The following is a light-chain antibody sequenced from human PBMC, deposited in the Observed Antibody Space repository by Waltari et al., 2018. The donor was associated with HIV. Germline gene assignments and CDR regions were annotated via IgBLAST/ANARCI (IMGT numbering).Light chain of an antibody. CDR2: TAS. V-gene: IGKV1-5*03. CDR3: QQYYTYPWT. J-gene: IGKJ1*01. Sequence: DIQMTQSPSTLSASVGDRVTITCRASERISSWLAWYQQKPGKAPKLLIYTASSLQSRVPSRFSGSGSGTEFTLTITGLQPDDFATYYCQQYYTYPWTFGHGTKVEFK. CDR1: ERISSW.